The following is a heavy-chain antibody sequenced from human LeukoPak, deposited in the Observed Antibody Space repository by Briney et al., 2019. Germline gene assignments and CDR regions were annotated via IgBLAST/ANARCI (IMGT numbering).Heavy chain of an antibody. CDR2: IIPILGIA. Sequence: ASVKVSCKASGGTFSSYAISWVRQAPGQGLEWMGRIIPILGIANYAQKLRGRVTMTTDTSTSTAYMELRSLRSDDTAVYYCARGGDYFDYWGQGTLVTVSS. J-gene: IGHJ4*02. CDR1: GGTFSSYA. D-gene: IGHD4-17*01. V-gene: IGHV1-69*04. CDR3: ARGGDYFDY.